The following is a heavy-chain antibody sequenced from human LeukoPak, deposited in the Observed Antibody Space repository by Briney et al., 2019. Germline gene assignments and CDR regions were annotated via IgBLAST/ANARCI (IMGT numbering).Heavy chain of an antibody. CDR3: TTDTFGARDS. D-gene: IGHD3-10*01. CDR2: INEDGSST. J-gene: IGHJ4*02. CDR1: GFTFSSYW. Sequence: GGSLRLSCAASGFTFSSYWMQWVRQGPGKGLVWVSRINEDGSSTSYAESVRGRFTISRDNAKNTLYLQMNSLRAEDAAVYYCTTDTFGARDSWGQGTLVTVSS. V-gene: IGHV3-74*01.